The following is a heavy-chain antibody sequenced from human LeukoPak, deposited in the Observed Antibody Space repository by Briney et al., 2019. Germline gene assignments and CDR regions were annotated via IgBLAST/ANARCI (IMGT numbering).Heavy chain of an antibody. CDR2: IKQDGSEK. CDR3: ARDPYVSSAFGI. CDR1: GFTFSSYW. Sequence: GGSLRLXCAASGFTFSSYWMRWVRQAPGKGLEWVANIKQDGSEKYYVDSVKGRFTISRDNAKNSLYLQMNSLRAEDTAVYYCARDPYVSSAFGIWGQGTMVTVSS. D-gene: IGHD3-16*01. V-gene: IGHV3-7*01. J-gene: IGHJ3*02.